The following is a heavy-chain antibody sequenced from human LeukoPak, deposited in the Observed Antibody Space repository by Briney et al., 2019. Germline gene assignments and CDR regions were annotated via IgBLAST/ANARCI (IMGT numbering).Heavy chain of an antibody. D-gene: IGHD3-22*01. CDR3: STTYYYDSSEGY. V-gene: IGHV3-15*01. Sequence: SGGSLRLSCAASGFTFSDHAMSWVRQAPGKGLEWVGRIKSKTDGGTTDYAAPVKGRFTISRDDSKNTLYLQMNSLKTEDTAVYYCSTTYYYDSSEGYWGQGTLVTVSS. CDR2: IKSKTDGGTT. CDR1: GFTFSDHA. J-gene: IGHJ4*02.